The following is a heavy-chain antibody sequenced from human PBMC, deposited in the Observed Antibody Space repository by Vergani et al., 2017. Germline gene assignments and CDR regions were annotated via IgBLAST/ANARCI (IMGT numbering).Heavy chain of an antibody. Sequence: QVQLVQSGAEVKKPGSSVKVSCKASGGTFSSYAISWVRQAPGQGLEWMGGIIHIFGTANYAQKFQGRVAITADESTSTAYMKLSSLRSEDTAVYYCARVAGNYYDSSGYSDYWGQGTLVTVSS. J-gene: IGHJ4*02. CDR3: ARVAGNYYDSSGYSDY. V-gene: IGHV1-69*12. D-gene: IGHD3-22*01. CDR1: GGTFSSYA. CDR2: IIHIFGTA.